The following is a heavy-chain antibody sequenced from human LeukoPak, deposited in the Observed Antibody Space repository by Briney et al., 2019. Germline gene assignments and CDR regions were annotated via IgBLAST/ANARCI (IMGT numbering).Heavy chain of an antibody. D-gene: IGHD6-19*01. CDR2: IRHSGDSP. CDR3: AKRALHGIRVAGPFDF. J-gene: IGHJ4*02. V-gene: IGHV3-23*01. CDR1: GFTFSNYA. Sequence: GGSLRLSCAASGFTFSNYAMSWVRQAPGQGLEWVSTIRHSGDSPSHADSVRGRFTMSRDNSKSTLYLQMNNLRAEDTAVYYWAKRALHGIRVAGPFDFWGQGTLVTVSS.